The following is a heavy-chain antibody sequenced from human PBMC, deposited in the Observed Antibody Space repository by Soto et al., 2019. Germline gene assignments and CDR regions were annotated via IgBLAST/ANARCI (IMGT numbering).Heavy chain of an antibody. CDR2: ISYDVSYK. J-gene: IGHJ4*02. CDR3: EKGDSSGYFDH. Sequence: GGSLRLSCAASGFTFRTYGMHWVRQAPGKGLEWVAVISYDVSYKHYADSVKGRFTISRDNSKNTLYLQMNSLRAEDTAVYYCEKGDSSGYFDHWGQGTLVTVSS. D-gene: IGHD3-22*01. CDR1: GFTFRTYG. V-gene: IGHV3-30*18.